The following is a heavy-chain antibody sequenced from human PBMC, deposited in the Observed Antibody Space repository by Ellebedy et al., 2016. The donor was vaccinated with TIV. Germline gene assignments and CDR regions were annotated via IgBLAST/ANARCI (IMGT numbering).Heavy chain of an antibody. V-gene: IGHV3-33*01. Sequence: GGSLRLXCAAPGFTFSSYGMHWVRQAPGKGLEWVAVIWSDGTTKYYSDSVKGRFTISRDNSKNTLYLQMNSLRAEDTAVYYCAREIIYGGYYFDYWGQGTLVTVSS. CDR3: AREIIYGGYYFDY. CDR2: IWSDGTTK. D-gene: IGHD4-23*01. CDR1: GFTFSSYG. J-gene: IGHJ4*02.